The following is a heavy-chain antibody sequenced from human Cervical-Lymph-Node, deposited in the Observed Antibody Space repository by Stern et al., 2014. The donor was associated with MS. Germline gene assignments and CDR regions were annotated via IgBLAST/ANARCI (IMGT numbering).Heavy chain of an antibody. CDR1: GFTFSSYG. CDR2: ISYDGNHK. V-gene: IGHV3-30*03. D-gene: IGHD2-8*01. CDR3: ARDYEDTSMLFDH. Sequence: VQLVESGGAVVQPGRSLRLSCAASGFTFSSYGMHWVRQAPGKGLEWVTVISYDGNHKYYAASVKGRFTISRDNSKNTLHLQMNSVTPDDTAIYYCARDYEDTSMLFDHWSQGTLVTVSS. J-gene: IGHJ4*02.